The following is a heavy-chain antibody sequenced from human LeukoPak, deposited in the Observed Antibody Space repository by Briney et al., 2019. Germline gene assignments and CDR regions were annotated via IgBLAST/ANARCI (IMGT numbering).Heavy chain of an antibody. J-gene: IGHJ4*02. D-gene: IGHD3-22*01. Sequence: ASVKVSCKASGYTFTSYYMHWVRQAPGQGLEWMGIINPSGGSTSYAQKFQGRVTMTRDTSTSTVYMELRSLRSDDTAVYYCARDGGFNYYDSSGYSAEFDYWGQGTLVTVSS. CDR3: ARDGGFNYYDSSGYSAEFDY. CDR1: GYTFTSYY. V-gene: IGHV1-46*01. CDR2: INPSGGST.